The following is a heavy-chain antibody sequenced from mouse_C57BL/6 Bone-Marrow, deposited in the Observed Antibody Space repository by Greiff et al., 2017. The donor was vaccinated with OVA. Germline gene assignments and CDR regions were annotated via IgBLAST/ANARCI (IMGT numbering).Heavy chain of an antibody. CDR2: INPNNGGT. CDR3: ARESYYYGSSDWYFDV. Sequence: EVQLQQSGPELVKPGASVKISCKASGYTFTDYYMNWVKQSHGKSLEWIGDINPNNGGTSYNQKFKGKATLTVDKSSSTAYMERSSLTSEDSAGYYCARESYYYGSSDWYFDVWGTGTTVTVSS. D-gene: IGHD1-1*01. CDR1: GYTFTDYY. V-gene: IGHV1-26*01. J-gene: IGHJ1*03.